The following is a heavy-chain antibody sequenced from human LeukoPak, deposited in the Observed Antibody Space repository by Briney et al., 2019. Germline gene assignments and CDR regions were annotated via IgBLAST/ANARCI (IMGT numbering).Heavy chain of an antibody. CDR1: GGSISSYY. J-gene: IGHJ3*02. Sequence: PSETLSLTCTVSGGSISSYYWSWIRQPAGKGLEWIGRIYTSGSTNYNPSLKSRVTMSVDTSKNQFSLKLSSVTAADTAVYYCARDRDYGGSFYAFDIWGQGTMVTVSS. CDR3: ARDRDYGGSFYAFDI. CDR2: IYTSGST. D-gene: IGHD4-23*01. V-gene: IGHV4-4*07.